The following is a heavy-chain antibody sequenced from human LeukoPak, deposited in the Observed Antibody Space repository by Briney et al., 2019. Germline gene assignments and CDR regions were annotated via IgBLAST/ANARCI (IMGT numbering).Heavy chain of an antibody. CDR3: ARQYYYYYMDV. V-gene: IGHV4-59*08. CDR2: IYYSGST. J-gene: IGHJ6*03. Sequence: PSETLSLTCTVSGGSISSYYWSWIRQPAGKGLEWIGYIYYSGSTNYNPSLKSRVTISVDTSKNQFSLKLSSVTAADTAVYYCARQYYYYYMDVWGKGTTVTVSS. CDR1: GGSISSYY.